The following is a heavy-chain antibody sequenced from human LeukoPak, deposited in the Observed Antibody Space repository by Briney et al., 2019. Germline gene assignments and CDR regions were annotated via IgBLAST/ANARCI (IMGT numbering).Heavy chain of an antibody. CDR2: IKEDGSEK. J-gene: IGHJ3*02. D-gene: IGHD6-13*01. CDR1: GFTFRNYW. V-gene: IGHV3-7*03. CDR3: ARPYSSSWFGAFDI. Sequence: PGGSLRLSCAASGFTFRNYWMSWVRQAPGKGLEWVANIKEDGSEKYHVESVKGRFTISRDNAKNSLYLQMNSLRAEDTAMYYCARPYSSSWFGAFDIWGRGTMVIVSS.